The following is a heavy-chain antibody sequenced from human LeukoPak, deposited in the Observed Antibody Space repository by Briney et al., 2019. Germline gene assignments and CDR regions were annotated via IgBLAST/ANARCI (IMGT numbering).Heavy chain of an antibody. J-gene: IGHJ4*02. Sequence: GGSLRLSCAASGFTFSSYAMSWVRQAPGKGLEWGSAISGSGGSTYYADSVKGRFTISRDNSKNTLYLQMNSLRAEDTAVYYCAKDLEPTAAGQIDYWGQGTLVTVSS. CDR3: AKDLEPTAAGQIDY. V-gene: IGHV3-23*01. CDR1: GFTFSSYA. D-gene: IGHD6-13*01. CDR2: ISGSGGST.